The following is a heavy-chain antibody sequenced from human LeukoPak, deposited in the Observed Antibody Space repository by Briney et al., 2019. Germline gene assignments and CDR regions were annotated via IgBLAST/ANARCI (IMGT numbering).Heavy chain of an antibody. CDR1: GYRFTSYW. Sequence: GESLEISCKGSGYRFTSYWIGWVRQMPGKGLEWMAIIYPGDSDARYSPSFQGQVTISADKSINTAYLQWRSLQASDTAMYYCARQTPYSGSGSYPDYWGQGTLVTVSS. V-gene: IGHV5-51*01. J-gene: IGHJ4*02. D-gene: IGHD3-10*01. CDR2: IYPGDSDA. CDR3: ARQTPYSGSGSYPDY.